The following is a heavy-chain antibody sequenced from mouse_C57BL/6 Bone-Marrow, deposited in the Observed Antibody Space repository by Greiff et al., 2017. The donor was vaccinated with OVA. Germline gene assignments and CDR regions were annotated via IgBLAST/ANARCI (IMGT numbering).Heavy chain of an antibody. J-gene: IGHJ2*01. V-gene: IGHV1-76*01. CDR3: ARSERLRDYFDY. CDR1: GYTFTDYY. CDR2: IYPGSGNI. D-gene: IGHD2-2*01. Sequence: VQLQQSGAELVRPGASVKLSCKASGYTFTDYYISWVKQRPGQGLEWIARIYPGSGNISYNEKFKGKATLTAEKSSSTAYMQLSSLTSDDAAVYFCARSERLRDYFDYWGQGTTLTVS.